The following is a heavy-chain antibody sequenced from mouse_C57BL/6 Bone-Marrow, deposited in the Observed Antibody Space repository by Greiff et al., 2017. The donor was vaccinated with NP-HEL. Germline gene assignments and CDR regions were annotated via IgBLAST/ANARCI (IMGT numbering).Heavy chain of an antibody. D-gene: IGHD1-1*01. CDR1: GYTFTSYW. V-gene: IGHV1-50*01. CDR2: IDPSDSYT. CDR3: ARVPTTVVATRYFDV. Sequence: QVHVKQPGAELVKPGASVKLSCKASGYTFTSYWMQWVKQRPGQGLEWIGEIDPSDSYTNYNQKFKGKATLTVDTSSSTAYMQLSSLTSEDSAVYYCARVPTTVVATRYFDVWGTGTTVTVSS. J-gene: IGHJ1*03.